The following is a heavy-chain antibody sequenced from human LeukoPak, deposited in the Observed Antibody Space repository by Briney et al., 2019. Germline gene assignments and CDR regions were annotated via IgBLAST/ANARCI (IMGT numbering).Heavy chain of an antibody. D-gene: IGHD3-22*01. Sequence: SETLSLTCTVSGGSISSYYWSWIRQPPGKGLEWIGYIYYSRNTNYNPSLKSRVTISVDTSKNQFSLKLSSVTAADTAVYYCARASSGYEPSAIWGQGTMVTVSS. V-gene: IGHV4-59*01. CDR1: GGSISSYY. J-gene: IGHJ3*02. CDR2: IYYSRNT. CDR3: ARASSGYEPSAI.